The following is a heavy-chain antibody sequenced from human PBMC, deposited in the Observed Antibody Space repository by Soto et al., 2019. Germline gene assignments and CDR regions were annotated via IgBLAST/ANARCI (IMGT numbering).Heavy chain of an antibody. CDR1: GGSISSGDYY. J-gene: IGHJ3*02. CDR3: ARSNDSSGLRLSAFDI. D-gene: IGHD3-22*01. V-gene: IGHV4-30-4*01. CDR2: IYYSGST. Sequence: PSETLSLTCTVSGGSISSGDYYWSWSRQTPGKGLEWIGYIYYSGSTYYNPSLKSRVTISVDTSKNQFSLKLSSVTAADTAVYYCARSNDSSGLRLSAFDIWGQGTMVTVS.